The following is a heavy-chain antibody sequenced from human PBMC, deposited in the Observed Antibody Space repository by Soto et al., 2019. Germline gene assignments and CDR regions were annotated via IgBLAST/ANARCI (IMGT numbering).Heavy chain of an antibody. CDR3: ARLMGTSFDL. D-gene: IGHD2-8*01. CDR2: ARNKVNSYII. V-gene: IGHV3-72*01. Sequence: GGSLRLSCAASGFTFSDHYMDWVRQAPGKGLEWVGRARNKVNSYIISYAASVKGRFIISRDDSKNSLYLQVNSLKTEDTAVYFCARLMGTSFDLWGRGTLVTVSS. CDR1: GFTFSDHY. J-gene: IGHJ4*02.